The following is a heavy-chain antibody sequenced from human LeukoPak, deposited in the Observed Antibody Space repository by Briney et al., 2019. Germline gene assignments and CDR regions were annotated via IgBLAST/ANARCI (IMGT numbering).Heavy chain of an antibody. CDR3: ARGKQYSYGFRYYFDY. V-gene: IGHV4-59*08. CDR1: GGSMRSYY. D-gene: IGHD5-18*01. CDR2: ISYSGST. Sequence: PSETLSLTCTVSGGSMRSYYWSWIRQPPGKGLEWIGYISYSGSTIYNPSLKSRVTISVDTSENQFSLKLNSVTAADTAVYYCARGKQYSYGFRYYFDYWGQGTLVTVSS. J-gene: IGHJ4*02.